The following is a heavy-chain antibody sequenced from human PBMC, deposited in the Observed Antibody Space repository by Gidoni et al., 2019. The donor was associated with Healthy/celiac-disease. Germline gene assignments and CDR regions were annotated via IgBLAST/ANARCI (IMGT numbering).Heavy chain of an antibody. J-gene: IGHJ6*03. D-gene: IGHD3-3*01. Sequence: EVQLVESGGGLVQPGGSLRLSCAASGITGGGNYMSWVRQAPGKGLEWVSLIYRGGITSYAESVKGRFTISADNSKNSLYLQMNSLRAEDTAVYYCATQNYDAWRGVGCMDVWGKGTAVTVSS. CDR2: IYRGGIT. V-gene: IGHV3-66*02. CDR3: ATQNYDAWRGVGCMDV. CDR1: GITGGGNY.